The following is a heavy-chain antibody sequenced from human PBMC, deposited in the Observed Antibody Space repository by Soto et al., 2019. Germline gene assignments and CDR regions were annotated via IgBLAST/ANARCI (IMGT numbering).Heavy chain of an antibody. D-gene: IGHD3-22*01. V-gene: IGHV4-59*01. J-gene: IGHJ4*02. Sequence: SETLSLTCNVSGGSISSYYWSWIRQPPGKGLEWIGYIYYSGSTNYNPSLKSRVTISVDTSKNQFSLKLSSMTAADTAVYYCALRSMAVVREYWGQGTLVTVSS. CDR3: ALRSMAVVREY. CDR2: IYYSGST. CDR1: GGSISSYY.